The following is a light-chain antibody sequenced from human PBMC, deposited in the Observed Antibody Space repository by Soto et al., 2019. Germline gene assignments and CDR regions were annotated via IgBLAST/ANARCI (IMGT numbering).Light chain of an antibody. CDR3: QVWASSTGV. V-gene: IGLV3-9*01. CDR2: RDS. Sequence: SYELTQPLSVSVALGQTARITCGGNNIGSKNVHWYQQKPGQAPVLVIYRDSNRPSGIPERFSGYTSGNTATLTISRAQAGDEADYYCQVWASSTGVFGGGTKLTVL. J-gene: IGLJ3*02. CDR1: NIGSKN.